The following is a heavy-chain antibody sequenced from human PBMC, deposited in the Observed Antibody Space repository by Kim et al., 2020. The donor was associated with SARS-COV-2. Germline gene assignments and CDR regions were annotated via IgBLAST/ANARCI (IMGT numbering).Heavy chain of an antibody. CDR2: ISYDGSSK. D-gene: IGHD3-10*01. CDR3: AKAVVRGVNYHYFGM. CDR1: GFTFSTYG. J-gene: IGHJ6*01. V-gene: IGHV3-30*18. Sequence: GGSLRLSCAASGFTFSTYGMHWVRQAPGKGLEWVSVISYDGSSKYYAESVKGRFTISRDNPKNTLYLQMNSLRPEDTAVYYCAKAVVRGVNYHYFGM.